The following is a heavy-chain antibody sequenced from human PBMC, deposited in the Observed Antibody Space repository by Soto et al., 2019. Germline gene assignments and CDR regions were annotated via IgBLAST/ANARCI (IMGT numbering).Heavy chain of an antibody. Sequence: SETLSLTCTVSGGSISSSSYYWGWIRQPPGKGLEWIGSIYYSGSTYYNPSLKSRVTISVDTSKSQFSLKLSSVTAADTAVYYCARTATHYDRSGYHFDYWGQGTLVTVSS. CDR2: IYYSGST. CDR1: GGSISSSSYY. CDR3: ARTATHYDRSGYHFDY. V-gene: IGHV4-39*01. J-gene: IGHJ4*02. D-gene: IGHD3-22*01.